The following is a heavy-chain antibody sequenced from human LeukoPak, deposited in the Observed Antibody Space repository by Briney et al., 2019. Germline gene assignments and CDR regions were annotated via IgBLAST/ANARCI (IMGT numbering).Heavy chain of an antibody. Sequence: GGSLRLSGVASGFNLVDFWVNWLRQAPGKGLEWVANMNQDGRQTNYLDSVKGRFTISRDNARNSVYLQMDSLRDEDTSLYYCVRDQGDRTGSLWGQGTLVTVST. CDR3: VRDQGDRTGSL. D-gene: IGHD2-15*01. CDR1: GFNLVDFW. CDR2: MNQDGRQT. V-gene: IGHV3-7*01. J-gene: IGHJ4*02.